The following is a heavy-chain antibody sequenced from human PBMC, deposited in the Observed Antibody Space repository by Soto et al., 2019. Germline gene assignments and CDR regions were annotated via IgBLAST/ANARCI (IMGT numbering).Heavy chain of an antibody. CDR2: IYYSGST. D-gene: IGHD4-17*01. CDR1: GGSISSGGYY. J-gene: IGHJ4*02. V-gene: IGHV4-31*03. Sequence: QVQLQESGPGLVKPSQTLSVTCTVSGGSISSGGYYWSWIRQHPGKGLEWIGYIYYSGSTYYNPSLKSRVTISVDTSKNQFSLKLSSVTAADTALYYCARGRGTVTTVTTHLDYWGQGTLVTVSS. CDR3: ARGRGTVTTVTTHLDY.